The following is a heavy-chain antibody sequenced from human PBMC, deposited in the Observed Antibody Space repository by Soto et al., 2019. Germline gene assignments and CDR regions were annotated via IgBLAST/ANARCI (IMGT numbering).Heavy chain of an antibody. CDR2: INAGNGNT. CDR3: ASSYSNYALIDYYYYGMDV. J-gene: IGHJ6*02. Sequence: GASVKVSSKASGYTFTIYAVHWGRQAPGQRLEWMGWINAGNGNTKYSQKFQGRVTITRDTSASTAYMELSSLTSEDTAVYYCASSYSNYALIDYYYYGMDVWGQGTTVTVSS. D-gene: IGHD4-4*01. V-gene: IGHV1-3*01. CDR1: GYTFTIYA.